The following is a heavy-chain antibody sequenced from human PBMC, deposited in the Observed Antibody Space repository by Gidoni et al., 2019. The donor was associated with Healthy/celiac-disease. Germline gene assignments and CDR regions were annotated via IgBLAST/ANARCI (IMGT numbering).Heavy chain of an antibody. J-gene: IGHJ3*02. CDR1: GGSITSYY. CDR2: IYYSGST. CDR3: ARDGSSSSWNDAFDI. D-gene: IGHD6-13*01. Sequence: QVQLQASGPGLAKPSETLSLTCTVSGGSITSYYWSWIRQPPGKGLEWIGYIYYSGSTNYNPSLKRRVTISVDASNNQFSLKLSSVTAADTAVYYCARDGSSSSWNDAFDIWGQGTMVSVSS. V-gene: IGHV4-59*01.